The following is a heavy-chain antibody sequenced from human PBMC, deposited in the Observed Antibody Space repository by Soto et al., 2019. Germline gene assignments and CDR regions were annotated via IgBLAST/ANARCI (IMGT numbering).Heavy chain of an antibody. CDR3: ASNLYDSSGYYFFDY. CDR2: ISYDGSNK. V-gene: IGHV3-30*04. CDR1: GFTFSSYA. J-gene: IGHJ4*02. Sequence: GGSLRLSCAASGFTFSSYAMHWVRQAPGKGLEWVAVISYDGSNKYYADSVKGRFTISRDNSKNTLCLQMNSLRAEDTAVYYCASNLYDSSGYYFFDYWGQGTLVTVSS. D-gene: IGHD3-22*01.